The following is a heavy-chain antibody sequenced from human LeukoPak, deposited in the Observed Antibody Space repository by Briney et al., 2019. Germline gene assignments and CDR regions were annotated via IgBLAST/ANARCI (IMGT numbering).Heavy chain of an antibody. CDR1: GGSISSYY. V-gene: IGHV4-4*07. CDR2: IYTSGST. J-gene: IGHJ6*02. Sequence: PSETLSLTCTVSGGSISSYYWSWIRQPAGKGLGWIGRIYTSGSTNYNPSLKSRVTMSVDTSKNQFSLKLSSVTAADTAVYYCARDAYYDSSGYYAYCYGMDVWGQGTTVTVSS. D-gene: IGHD3-22*01. CDR3: ARDAYYDSSGYYAYCYGMDV.